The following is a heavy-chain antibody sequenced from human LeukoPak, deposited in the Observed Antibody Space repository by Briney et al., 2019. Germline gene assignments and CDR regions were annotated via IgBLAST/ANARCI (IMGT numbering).Heavy chain of an antibody. CDR2: ISAYNGNT. Sequence: AAVTVSFKASGYTFTSYGISWGRQAPGQGGERMGWISAYNGNTNYAQKLQGRDTITTDTSTSTAYMELRSLRSDDTAVYYCAREGDYGDSFSFDYWGQGTLVTVSS. CDR3: AREGDYGDSFSFDY. J-gene: IGHJ4*02. CDR1: GYTFTSYG. D-gene: IGHD4-17*01. V-gene: IGHV1-18*01.